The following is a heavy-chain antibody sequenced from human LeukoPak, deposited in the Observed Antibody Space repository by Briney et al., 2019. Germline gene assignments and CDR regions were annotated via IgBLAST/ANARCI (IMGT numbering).Heavy chain of an antibody. CDR2: INPNSGGT. Sequence: ASVKVSCKASGYTFTGYYMHWVRQAPGQGLEWMGWINPNSGGTNYAQKFQGRVTMTRDTSISTAYMELSRLRSEDTAVYYCARARRFGEAHFDYWGQGTLVTVSS. CDR3: ARARRFGEAHFDY. CDR1: GYTFTGYY. J-gene: IGHJ4*02. V-gene: IGHV1-2*02. D-gene: IGHD3-10*01.